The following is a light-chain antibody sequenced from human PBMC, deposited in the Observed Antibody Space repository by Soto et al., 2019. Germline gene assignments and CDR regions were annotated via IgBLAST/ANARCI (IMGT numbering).Light chain of an antibody. V-gene: IGKV3-20*01. J-gene: IGKJ1*01. CDR1: QSVTSRY. Sequence: EVVLTQSPGTLSLSPGERATLSCRASQSVTSRYLAWYQQKPGQAPRLLIYDTSRRATGIPDRFSGSGSGTDFPLTITRLEPEDFAVYYCQQYDTSPPWTFGQGTKVQIK. CDR3: QQYDTSPPWT. CDR2: DTS.